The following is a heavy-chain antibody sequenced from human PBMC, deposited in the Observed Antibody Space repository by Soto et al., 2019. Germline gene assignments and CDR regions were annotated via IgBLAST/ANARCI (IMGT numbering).Heavy chain of an antibody. Sequence: GGSLRLSCAASGFTFSSYAMSWVRQAPGKGLEWVSAISGSGGSTYYADSVKGRFTISRDNSKNTLYLQMNSLRAEDTAVYYCAKEFYSGSGRPDAFDIWGPGTMVTVSS. J-gene: IGHJ3*02. CDR1: GFTFSSYA. CDR3: AKEFYSGSGRPDAFDI. CDR2: ISGSGGST. V-gene: IGHV3-23*01. D-gene: IGHD3-10*01.